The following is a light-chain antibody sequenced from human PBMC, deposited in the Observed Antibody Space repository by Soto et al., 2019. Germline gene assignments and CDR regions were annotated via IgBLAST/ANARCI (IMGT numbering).Light chain of an antibody. CDR2: TGP. J-gene: IGKJ4*01. V-gene: IGKV1-12*01. CDR3: QQANSFPLT. Sequence: DIQMTQSPSSVSASVGDRVSITCRASQGISSWLAWYQQKPGRAPKLLIDTGPSLQSGVPSRLSGTGSGTDFTLTISSLQPEDVATHYCQQANSFPLTFGGGTTVEIK. CDR1: QGISSW.